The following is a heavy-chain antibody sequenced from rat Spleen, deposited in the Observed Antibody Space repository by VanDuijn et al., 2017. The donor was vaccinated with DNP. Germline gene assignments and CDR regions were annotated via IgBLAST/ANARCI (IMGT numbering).Heavy chain of an antibody. CDR3: ARSPPPMAHYFDY. CDR2: ISPSGGST. J-gene: IGHJ2*01. CDR1: GFTFTNYG. V-gene: IGHV5-19*01. D-gene: IGHD3-1*01. Sequence: EVQLVESGGGLVQPGRSLKLSCAASGFTFTNYGMHWIRQAPTKGLEWVASISPSGGSTYYRDSVKGRFTISRDNAKNTQYLQMDSLRSEDTATYYCARSPPPMAHYFDYWGQGVMVTVSS.